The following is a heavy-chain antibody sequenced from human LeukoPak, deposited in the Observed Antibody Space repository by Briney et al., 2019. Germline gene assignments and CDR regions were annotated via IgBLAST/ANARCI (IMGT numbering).Heavy chain of an antibody. CDR3: TKKAYYGSGSAFDY. Sequence: GGSLRLSCAASQFTFTKYWMTWVRQTPWKGLEWVSSISGGGASTYYADSVKGRFTISRDNSKNTLYLQMNSLRAEDTAVYYCTKKAYYGSGSAFDYWGQGTLVTVSS. D-gene: IGHD3-10*01. V-gene: IGHV3-23*01. CDR1: QFTFTKYW. J-gene: IGHJ4*02. CDR2: ISGGGAST.